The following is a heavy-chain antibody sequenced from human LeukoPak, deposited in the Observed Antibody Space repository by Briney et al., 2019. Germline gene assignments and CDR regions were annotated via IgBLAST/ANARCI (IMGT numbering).Heavy chain of an antibody. D-gene: IGHD1-26*01. CDR3: ARVRGSFYFDY. V-gene: IGHV3-7*01. CDR2: IKQAGTEK. CDR1: GLIFSSYW. Sequence: GGSLRLSCAASGLIFSSYWMSWVRQAPGKGLEWVANIKQAGTEKYYVDSVRGRFTISKDNAKKSLYMKMNRLRAEATDVYDCARVRGSFYFDYWGQGTLVTVSS. J-gene: IGHJ4*02.